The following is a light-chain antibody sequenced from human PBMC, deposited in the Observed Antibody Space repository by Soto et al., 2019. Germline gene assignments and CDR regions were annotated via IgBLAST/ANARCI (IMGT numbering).Light chain of an antibody. CDR2: MVS. CDR3: MQAIHWPWT. J-gene: IGKJ1*01. V-gene: IGKV2-30*02. CDR1: RSLVHTNGNTY. Sequence: DVVMTQSPLSLPVIFGQPASISCRSSRSLVHTNGNTYLNWFQQRPGQSPRRLIYMVSNRDSGVPDGFSGSGSGTDFTLKISRVEADDVGVYFCMQAIHWPWTFGQGTKVDVK.